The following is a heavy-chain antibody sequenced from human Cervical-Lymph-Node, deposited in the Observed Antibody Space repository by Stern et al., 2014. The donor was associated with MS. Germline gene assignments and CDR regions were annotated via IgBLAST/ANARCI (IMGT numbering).Heavy chain of an antibody. CDR1: GGSTSSSNYY. V-gene: IGHV4-39*01. J-gene: IGHJ4*02. CDR2: ICHSRAS. D-gene: IGHD3-10*01. CDR3: ASLNGSGSYPDY. Sequence: QVQLQESGPGLVKPSETLSLTCTVSGGSTSSSNYYWGWIRQPPGKGLEWMASICHSRASDSIPSRKSRLTISIDTSKNQLPLSLISEAAADTAVYYCASLNGSGSYPDYWGQGTLVIVSS.